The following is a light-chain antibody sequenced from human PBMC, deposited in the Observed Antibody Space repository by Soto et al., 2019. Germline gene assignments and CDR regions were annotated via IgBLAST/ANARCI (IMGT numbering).Light chain of an antibody. Sequence: DMQMTQSPLSLSASVGDRITISCRAGQSISTYLNWYQQKPGKAPNLLIYAASTLQSGVPSRFSGSGSWTYFTLTISSLQPEDFATYYCQQSYSAPFTFGGGTKVEIK. CDR2: AAS. V-gene: IGKV1-39*01. J-gene: IGKJ4*01. CDR1: QSISTY. CDR3: QQSYSAPFT.